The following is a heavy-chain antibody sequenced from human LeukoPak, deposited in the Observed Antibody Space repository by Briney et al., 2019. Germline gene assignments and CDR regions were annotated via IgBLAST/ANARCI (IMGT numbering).Heavy chain of an antibody. Sequence: SETLSLTCTVSGGSISSYYWTWIRQSPGKGLEWIGYIAYNGIPNYNPSLKSRLTISRDTSKNQFSLNLSSVTAADTAVYYCARERHGHPFDSWGQGTLVTVSS. CDR1: GGSISSYY. V-gene: IGHV4-59*01. CDR2: IAYNGIP. CDR3: ARERHGHPFDS. J-gene: IGHJ4*02.